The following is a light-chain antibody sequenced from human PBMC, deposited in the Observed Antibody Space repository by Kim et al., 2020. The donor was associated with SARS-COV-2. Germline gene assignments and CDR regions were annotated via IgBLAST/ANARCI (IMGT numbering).Light chain of an antibody. Sequence: SSELTQDPAVSVALGQTVRITCQGDSLRSYYASWYQQKPGQAPVLVIYGKNNRPSGIPDRFSGSSPGNTASLTIPGAQAEDEADYYFNSPDTSGNHPVFG. CDR1: SLRSYY. J-gene: IGLJ3*02. CDR2: GKN. CDR3: NSPDTSGNHPV. V-gene: IGLV3-19*01.